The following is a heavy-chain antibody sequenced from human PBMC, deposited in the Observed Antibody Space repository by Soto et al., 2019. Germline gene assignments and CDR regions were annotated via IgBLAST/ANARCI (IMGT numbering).Heavy chain of an antibody. CDR3: ARGPLPNYDFWSGYYPTGLGYYYYGMDV. V-gene: IGHV4-39*07. CDR1: GGSISSSSYY. CDR2: IYYSGST. D-gene: IGHD3-3*01. Sequence: PSETLSLTCTVSGGSISSSSYYWGWIRQPPGKGLEWIGSIYYSGSTYYNPSLKSRVTISVDTSKNQFSLKLSSVTAADTAVYYCARGPLPNYDFWSGYYPTGLGYYYYGMDVWGQGTTVTVSS. J-gene: IGHJ6*02.